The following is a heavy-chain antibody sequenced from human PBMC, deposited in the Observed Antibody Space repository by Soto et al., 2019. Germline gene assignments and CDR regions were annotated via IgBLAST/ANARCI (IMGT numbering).Heavy chain of an antibody. V-gene: IGHV1-18*01. Sequence: ASVKVSCKASGYTFASYGISWVRQAPGQGLEWMGWISAYNDNTNYAQKLQGRVTMTTDTSTSTAYKKLRSLRSDDTAVYYCASRSTMITFGGVIVIPDAFDIWGQGTMVTVSS. CDR3: ASRSTMITFGGVIVIPDAFDI. CDR2: ISAYNDNT. CDR1: GYTFASYG. D-gene: IGHD3-16*02. J-gene: IGHJ3*02.